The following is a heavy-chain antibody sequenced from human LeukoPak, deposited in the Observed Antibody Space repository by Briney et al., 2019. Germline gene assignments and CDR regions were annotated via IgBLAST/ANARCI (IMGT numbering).Heavy chain of an antibody. CDR2: ISSSSSYI. J-gene: IGHJ5*02. CDR3: ARIAAAGFNWFDP. D-gene: IGHD6-13*01. CDR1: GFTFSSYE. V-gene: IGHV3-21*01. Sequence: GGSLRLSCVASGFTFSSYEMNWVRQAPGKGLEWVSSISSSSSYIYYADSVKGRFTISRDNAKNSLYLQMNSLRAEDTAVYYCARIAAAGFNWFDPWGQGTLVTVSS.